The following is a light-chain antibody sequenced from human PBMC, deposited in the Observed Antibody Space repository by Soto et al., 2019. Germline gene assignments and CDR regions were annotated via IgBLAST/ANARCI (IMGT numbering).Light chain of an antibody. Sequence: EIILTQSPASLSVSPGERATLSCRASQSVNNNLAWYLQKPGQAPRLLIYGASTRATGIPGRFRGSGPGTEFTLSITSLQSEDSAVYFCQQDNYLPPYTFGQGTKLEIK. CDR1: QSVNNN. V-gene: IGKV3-15*01. J-gene: IGKJ2*01. CDR3: QQDNYLPPYT. CDR2: GAS.